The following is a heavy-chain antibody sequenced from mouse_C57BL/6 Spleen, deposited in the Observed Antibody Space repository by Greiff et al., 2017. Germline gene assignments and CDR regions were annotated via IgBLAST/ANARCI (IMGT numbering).Heavy chain of an antibody. CDR3: ARRGSSYFDY. J-gene: IGHJ2*01. CDR1: GYTFTDYY. D-gene: IGHD1-1*01. Sequence: VQLQQSGPELVKPGASVKISCKASGYTFTDYYMNWVKQSHGKSLEWIGDINPNNGGTSYNQKFKGKATLTVDKSSSTAYMELRSLTSEDSAVYYCARRGSSYFDYGGQGTTLTVAS. CDR2: INPNNGGT. V-gene: IGHV1-26*01.